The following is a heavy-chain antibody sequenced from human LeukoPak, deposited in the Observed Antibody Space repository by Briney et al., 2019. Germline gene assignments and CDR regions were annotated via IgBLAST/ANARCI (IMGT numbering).Heavy chain of an antibody. Sequence: SETLSLTCTVSGGSISSSSNYWGWIRQPPGRGLEWIVSIYYSGSTYYNPSLNSRVTISADTSKNQFSLQLNSVTPEDTAVYYCARVAYLNNWFDPWGQGTLVTVSS. V-gene: IGHV4-39*01. J-gene: IGHJ5*02. CDR3: ARVAYLNNWFDP. CDR2: IYYSGST. D-gene: IGHD2-15*01. CDR1: GGSISSSSNY.